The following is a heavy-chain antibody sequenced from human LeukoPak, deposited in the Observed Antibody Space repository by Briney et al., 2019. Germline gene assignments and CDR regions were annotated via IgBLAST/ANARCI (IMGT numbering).Heavy chain of an antibody. CDR1: GFTFSGSA. D-gene: IGHD6-19*01. Sequence: PGGSLRLSCAASGFTFSGSAMHWVRQASGKGLEWVGRIRSIANSYATAYAASVKGRFTISRDDSKNTAYLQMNSLKTEDTAVYYCTSIAVAGTEKSDAFDIWGQGTMVTVSS. J-gene: IGHJ3*02. CDR3: TSIAVAGTEKSDAFDI. V-gene: IGHV3-73*01. CDR2: IRSIANSYAT.